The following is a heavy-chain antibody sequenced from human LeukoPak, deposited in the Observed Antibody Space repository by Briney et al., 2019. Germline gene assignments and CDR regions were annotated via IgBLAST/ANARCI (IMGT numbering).Heavy chain of an antibody. Sequence: PSETLSLTCTVSGGSISSYYWGWIRQPPGKGLEWIGSIYYSGSTYYNPSLKSRVTISVDTSKNQFSLKLSSVTAADTAVYYCAREASDCSSTSCHEGWFDPWGQGTLVTVSS. CDR3: AREASDCSSTSCHEGWFDP. J-gene: IGHJ5*02. V-gene: IGHV4-39*02. CDR1: GGSISSYY. CDR2: IYYSGST. D-gene: IGHD2-2*01.